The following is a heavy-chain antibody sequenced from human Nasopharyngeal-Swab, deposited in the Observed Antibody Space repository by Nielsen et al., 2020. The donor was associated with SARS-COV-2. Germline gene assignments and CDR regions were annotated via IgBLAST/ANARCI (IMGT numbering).Heavy chain of an antibody. J-gene: IGHJ4*02. D-gene: IGHD1-26*01. CDR3: VRRAFSASYFYFDY. CDR2: IYPADSDS. Sequence: GSSLQISCKGSGYIFSSYWIGWVRQLPGKGLEWMGIIYPADSDSRYSLSFQPQVSISVDKSVSTAYLQWNTLKASDTAIYYCVRRAFSASYFYFDYWGPGTLVTVSS. CDR1: GYIFSSYW. V-gene: IGHV5-51*01.